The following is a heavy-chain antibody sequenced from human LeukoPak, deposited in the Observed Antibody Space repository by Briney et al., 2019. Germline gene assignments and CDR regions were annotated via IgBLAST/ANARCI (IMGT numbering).Heavy chain of an antibody. D-gene: IGHD2-8*01. J-gene: IGHJ4*02. V-gene: IGHV3-7*01. CDR2: IKEDGSEK. Sequence: GGSLRLSCAASGFPFSSYWMNWVRPAPGKGLEWVANIKEDGSEKYYVDSVKGRFTISRDNAKNSLYLQMNSLRAEDTAVYYCARGRLSDYWGQGTLVTVSS. CDR1: GFPFSSYW. CDR3: ARGRLSDY.